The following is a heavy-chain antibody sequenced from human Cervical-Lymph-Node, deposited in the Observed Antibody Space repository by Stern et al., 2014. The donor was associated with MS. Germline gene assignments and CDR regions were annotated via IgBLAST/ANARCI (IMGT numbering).Heavy chain of an antibody. Sequence: QVQLVQSGADVKKPGASVKVSCKASGYTFTAYNMHWLRQATGQGLEWMGRINPKSGVTNYAQKFQDRVTMTRDTSISTVYMELSRLRSNDTAMYYCATRRCCSGGSCSSRSLDYWGQGTLVTVSS. J-gene: IGHJ4*02. V-gene: IGHV1-2*06. CDR1: GYTFTAYN. CDR2: INPKSGVT. D-gene: IGHD2-15*01. CDR3: ATRRCCSGGSCSSRSLDY.